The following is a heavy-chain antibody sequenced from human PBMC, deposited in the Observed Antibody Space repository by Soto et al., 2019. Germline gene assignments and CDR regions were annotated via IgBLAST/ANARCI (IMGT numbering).Heavy chain of an antibody. CDR3: ARGAMANFDY. CDR1: GGTFGSHG. D-gene: IGHD5-18*01. CDR2: FIAMLGTP. Sequence: GGSVKVCCKASGGTFGSHGIALVRQAPGQGLEWMGGFIAMLGTPTYAKKVQGRATISADESLTSSYLELRSLRSEDTGVYFCARGAMANFDYWGQGTVVTVSS. V-gene: IGHV1-69*13. J-gene: IGHJ4*02.